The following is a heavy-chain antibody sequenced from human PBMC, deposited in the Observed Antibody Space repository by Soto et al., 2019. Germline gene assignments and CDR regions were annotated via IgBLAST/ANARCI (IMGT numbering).Heavy chain of an antibody. Sequence: QVQLVQSGAEVKKPGSSVRVSCKASGGTPSNSAFSWVRQAPGQGLEWMGGIIPVFGIVKYAQNLEGRVTITADESTNTAYMELSSLRYEDRAVYYCASGCIVAVGSRAYYGMDVWGQGTTVTVSS. CDR1: GGTPSNSA. CDR2: IIPVFGIV. D-gene: IGHD6-13*01. V-gene: IGHV1-69*01. J-gene: IGHJ6*02. CDR3: ASGCIVAVGSRAYYGMDV.